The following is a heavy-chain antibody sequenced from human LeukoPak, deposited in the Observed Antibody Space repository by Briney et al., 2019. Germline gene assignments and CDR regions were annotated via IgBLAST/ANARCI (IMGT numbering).Heavy chain of an antibody. J-gene: IGHJ6*03. D-gene: IGHD2-15*01. Sequence: GGSLRLSCAASGFTFSSYSMNWVRQAPGKGLEWVAFIRYDGSNKYYADSVKGRFTISRDNSKNTLYLQMNSLRAEDTAVFYCAKGPKGYCSGGSCYYSYHYMDVWGKGTTVTISS. V-gene: IGHV3-30*02. CDR2: IRYDGSNK. CDR1: GFTFSSYS. CDR3: AKGPKGYCSGGSCYYSYHYMDV.